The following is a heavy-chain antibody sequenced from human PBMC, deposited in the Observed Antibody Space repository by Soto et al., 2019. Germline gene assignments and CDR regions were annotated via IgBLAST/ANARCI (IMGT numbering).Heavy chain of an antibody. Sequence: QVQLVQSGAEVKKPGSSVKVSCKASGGTFSSYAISWVRQAPGQGLEWMGGIIPIFGTANYAQKFQGRVRITADESTIIAHMEVSSLRSEDPGVFYCGRGGGWDIVVVVAATPEGFAPWGQGTLVSVSS. V-gene: IGHV1-69*01. CDR1: GGTFSSYA. D-gene: IGHD2-15*01. CDR3: GRGGGWDIVVVVAATPEGFAP. CDR2: IIPIFGTA. J-gene: IGHJ5*02.